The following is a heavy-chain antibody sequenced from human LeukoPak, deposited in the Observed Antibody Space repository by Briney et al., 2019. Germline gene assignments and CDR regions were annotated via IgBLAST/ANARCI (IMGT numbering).Heavy chain of an antibody. V-gene: IGHV3-23*01. D-gene: IGHD2-8*01. J-gene: IGHJ4*02. CDR1: GFAFSSYA. CDR2: ISDSGDYT. Sequence: GGSLRLSCAGSGFAFSSYAMSWVRQAPGKGLEWVSAISDSGDYTYYADSVKGRFTISRDNSKNTLYLHVNSLRAEDTAVYYCAKDTSIGKYCTSGVCSPFDYWGQGTLVTVST. CDR3: AKDTSIGKYCTSGVCSPFDY.